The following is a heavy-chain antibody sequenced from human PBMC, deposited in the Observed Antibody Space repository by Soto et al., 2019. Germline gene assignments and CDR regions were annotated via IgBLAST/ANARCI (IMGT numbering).Heavy chain of an antibody. J-gene: IGHJ4*02. V-gene: IGHV3-23*04. D-gene: IGHD3-16*01. CDR3: AKDRLAGGFDY. Sequence: DVQLVDSGGGLVQPGGSLRLSCAASGFTFSNYAMSWVRQPPGKGLECVSLVSATAGTSYYTDSVKGRFTNSRDNSRNTVYLQMNSLRADGTAVYYCAKDRLAGGFDYWGQGTLVTVSS. CDR1: GFTFSNYA. CDR2: VSATAGTS.